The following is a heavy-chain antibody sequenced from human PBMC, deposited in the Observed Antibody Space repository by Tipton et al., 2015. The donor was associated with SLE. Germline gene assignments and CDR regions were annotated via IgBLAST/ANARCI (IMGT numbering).Heavy chain of an antibody. J-gene: IGHJ4*02. V-gene: IGHV4-39*07. Sequence: TLSLTCTVSGGSVSSSGYYWAWIRQPPGKGLEWIANVYYTGSTYYNPSLKSRVTISVDTSKSQFYLRLSSVTAADTAMYYCARDIAAACIDYWGQGTLVTVSS. CDR1: GGSVSSSGYY. D-gene: IGHD6-13*01. CDR2: VYYTGST. CDR3: ARDIAAACIDY.